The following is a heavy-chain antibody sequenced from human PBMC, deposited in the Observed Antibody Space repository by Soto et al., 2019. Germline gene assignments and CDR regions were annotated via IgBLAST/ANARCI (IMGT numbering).Heavy chain of an antibody. CDR3: ASRLYCSGGSCHSPFDY. D-gene: IGHD2-15*01. CDR1: GYTFTSYY. Sequence: ASVKVSCKASGYTFTSYYMHWVRQAPGQGLEWMGIINPSGGSTSYAQKFQGRVTMTRDTSTSTVYMELSSLRSEDTAVYYCASRLYCSGGSCHSPFDYWGQGTPVTVSS. V-gene: IGHV1-46*03. CDR2: INPSGGST. J-gene: IGHJ4*02.